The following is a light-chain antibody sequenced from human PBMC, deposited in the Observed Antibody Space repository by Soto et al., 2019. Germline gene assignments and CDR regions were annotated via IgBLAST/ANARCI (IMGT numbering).Light chain of an antibody. CDR1: SSDVGGYNY. V-gene: IGLV2-14*01. CDR2: EVS. CDR3: SSYTSSSPFV. Sequence: QSALAQAAAVSGCPGQSITISCTGTSSDVGGYNYVSWYQQHPGKAPKLMIYEVSNRPSGVSNRCSGSKSGNTASLTISGLQAEDEADYYCSSYTSSSPFVFGTGTKVTVL. J-gene: IGLJ1*01.